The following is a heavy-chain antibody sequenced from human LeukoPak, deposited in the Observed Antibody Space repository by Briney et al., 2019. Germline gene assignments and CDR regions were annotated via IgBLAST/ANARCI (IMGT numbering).Heavy chain of an antibody. D-gene: IGHD2-8*02. V-gene: IGHV3-48*02. J-gene: IGHJ4*02. CDR3: ARDHCTGGVCYYYSDY. CDR1: GFTFSSFG. Sequence: EGSLRLSCAASGFTFSSFGMYWVRHAPGKGLEWLSYISTSSGTMYYADSVKGRFTISRDNAKNSLSLQMNSLRDEDTAVYYCARDHCTGGVCYYYSDYWGQGTLVAVSS. CDR2: ISTSSGTM.